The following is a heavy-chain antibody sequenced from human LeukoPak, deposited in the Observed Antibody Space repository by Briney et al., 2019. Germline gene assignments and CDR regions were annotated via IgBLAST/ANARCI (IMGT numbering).Heavy chain of an antibody. CDR2: IYTSGST. CDR1: GGSISSGSYY. CDR3: ACIAARPGYYFDY. J-gene: IGHJ4*02. Sequence: PSQTLSLTCTVSGGSISSGSYYWSWIRQPAGKGLEWIGRIYTSGSTNYNPSLKSRVTISVDTSKNQFSLKLSSVTAADTAVYYCACIAARPGYYFDYWGQGTLVTVSS. D-gene: IGHD6-6*01. V-gene: IGHV4-61*02.